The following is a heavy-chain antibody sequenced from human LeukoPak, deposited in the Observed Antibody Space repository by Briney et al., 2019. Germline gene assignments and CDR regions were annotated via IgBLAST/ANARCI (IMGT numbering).Heavy chain of an antibody. CDR1: GYSFTSYW. Sequence: GESLKISCKGSGYSFTSYWIGWVRQMPGKGLEWMGIIYPGDSDTRYSPSFQGQVTISADKSISTAYLQWSSLKASDTAMYYCARSPHSGSYWGTPVDIWGQGTMVTVSS. CDR3: ARSPHSGSYWGTPVDI. CDR2: IYPGDSDT. J-gene: IGHJ3*02. V-gene: IGHV5-51*01. D-gene: IGHD1-26*01.